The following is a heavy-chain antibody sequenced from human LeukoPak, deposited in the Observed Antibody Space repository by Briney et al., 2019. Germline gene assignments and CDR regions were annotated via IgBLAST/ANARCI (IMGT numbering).Heavy chain of an antibody. V-gene: IGHV3-30*18. Sequence: PGGSLRLSCAASGFTFSHYGMHWVCPAPGGGVGCEAGTSYDGTYKWYIDSVKGRFTISRDNSKNTLYLQMNSLRAEDTAFYHCVKDRSLTTGTRGDYFDYWGQGTLVTASS. CDR3: VKDRSLTTGTRGDYFDY. J-gene: IGHJ4*02. CDR2: TSYDGTYK. D-gene: IGHD4-17*01. CDR1: GFTFSHYG.